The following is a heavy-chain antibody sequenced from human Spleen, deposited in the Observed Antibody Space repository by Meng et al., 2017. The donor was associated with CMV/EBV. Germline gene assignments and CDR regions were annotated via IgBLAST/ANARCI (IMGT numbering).Heavy chain of an antibody. CDR3: ATKKEVGARGFDP. Sequence: QGQRVKSGADWKKPGSSVNVACKVTGYTLTDLSMHWVRQAPGKGLEWMGGFDPEDGETIYAQKFQGRVTMTEDTSTDTAYMELSSLRSEDTAVYYCATKKEVGARGFDPWGQGTLVTVSS. CDR1: GYTLTDLS. D-gene: IGHD1-26*01. V-gene: IGHV1-24*01. CDR2: FDPEDGET. J-gene: IGHJ5*02.